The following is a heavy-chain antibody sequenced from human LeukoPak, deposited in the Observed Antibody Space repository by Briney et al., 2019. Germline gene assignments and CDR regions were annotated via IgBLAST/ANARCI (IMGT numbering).Heavy chain of an antibody. CDR2: IYYSGST. CDR1: GGSVSSSSYY. D-gene: IGHD2-8*01. J-gene: IGHJ4*02. Sequence: SETLSLTCTVSGGSVSSSSYYWSWIRQPPGKGLEWIGYIYYSGSTNYNPSLKSRVTISVDTSKNQFSLKLSSVTAADTAVYYCARASNGSDLDYWGQGTLVTVSS. CDR3: ARASNGSDLDY. V-gene: IGHV4-61*01.